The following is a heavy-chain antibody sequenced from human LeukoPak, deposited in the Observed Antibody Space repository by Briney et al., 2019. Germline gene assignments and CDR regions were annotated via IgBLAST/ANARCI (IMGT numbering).Heavy chain of an antibody. CDR2: ITGSGGST. D-gene: IGHD3-3*02. V-gene: IGHV3-23*01. CDR1: GFTFSSYA. Sequence: GGSLRLSCADSGFTFSSYAMTWVRQAPGKGLEWVSGITGSGGSTYYADSVKGRFTISRDSSKNTLYLQMNSLRAEDTAVYYCAKVAAFYYDYGMDVWGQGTTVTVSS. J-gene: IGHJ6*02. CDR3: AKVAAFYYDYGMDV.